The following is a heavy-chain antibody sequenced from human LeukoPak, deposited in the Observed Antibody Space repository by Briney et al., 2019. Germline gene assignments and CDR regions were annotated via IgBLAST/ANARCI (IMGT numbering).Heavy chain of an antibody. D-gene: IGHD3-9*01. J-gene: IGHJ4*02. V-gene: IGHV3-48*02. Sequence: DFVKGRFSISRDNAKNSLYLQMSALRYEDTAIYYCARDHDWAFDLWGPGTLVTVSS. CDR3: ARDHDWAFDL.